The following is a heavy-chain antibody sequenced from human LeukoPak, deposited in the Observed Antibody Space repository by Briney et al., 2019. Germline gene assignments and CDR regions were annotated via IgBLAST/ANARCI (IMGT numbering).Heavy chain of an antibody. CDR3: ARAGNAVAGTVFDY. CDR2: IYTSGST. V-gene: IGHV4-61*02. CDR1: GGSISSGSYY. D-gene: IGHD6-19*01. Sequence: SQTLSLTCTVSGGSISSGSYYWSWIRQSAGKGLEWIGRIYTSGSTIYNPSLKSRVTISVDTSKNQFSLKLSSVTAADTAVYYCARAGNAVAGTVFDYWGQGTLVTVSS. J-gene: IGHJ4*02.